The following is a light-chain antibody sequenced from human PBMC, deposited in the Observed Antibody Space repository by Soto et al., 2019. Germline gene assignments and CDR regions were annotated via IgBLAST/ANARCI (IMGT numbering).Light chain of an antibody. Sequence: IGLTQSPGTVSLTPGETATLSCRASQIIKTFYFGWYQQKPGQSPRLLIYGVYSRATGTPDRFSGSGSGTDFTLTISRLEPEDSAVYYCQFYGSSLITFGQGTLLEIK. V-gene: IGKV3-20*01. CDR2: GVY. J-gene: IGKJ5*01. CDR3: QFYGSSLIT. CDR1: QIIKTFY.